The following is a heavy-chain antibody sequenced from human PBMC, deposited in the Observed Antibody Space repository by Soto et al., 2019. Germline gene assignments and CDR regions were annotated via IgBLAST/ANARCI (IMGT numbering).Heavy chain of an antibody. J-gene: IGHJ4*02. D-gene: IGHD2-8*02. CDR2: INMDGSST. CDR3: ARGPRGVYGNDY. Sequence: EVQLVESGGGLVQPGGSLRLSCAASGFTFSNDWMHWVRQAAGKGLVWVSRINMDGSSTNYADSVKGRFTISRDNAKNTLYRQMNSLRVDDTAIYFCARGPRGVYGNDYWGQGALVTVSS. CDR1: GFTFSNDW. V-gene: IGHV3-74*01.